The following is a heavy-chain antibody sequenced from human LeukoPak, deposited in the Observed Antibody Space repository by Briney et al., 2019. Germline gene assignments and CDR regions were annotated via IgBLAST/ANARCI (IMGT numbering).Heavy chain of an antibody. CDR1: GGSINSGSYY. CDR3: ARLITGTTTAFDI. CDR2: IYYSGRT. V-gene: IGHV4-39*07. D-gene: IGHD1-7*01. J-gene: IGHJ3*02. Sequence: PSETLSLACTVSGGSINSGSYYWGWIRQPPGKGLEWVGTIYYSGRTYYNPSLKSRVIISVDTSKNQFSLKLSSVTAADTAVYYCARLITGTTTAFDIWGQGTMVTVSS.